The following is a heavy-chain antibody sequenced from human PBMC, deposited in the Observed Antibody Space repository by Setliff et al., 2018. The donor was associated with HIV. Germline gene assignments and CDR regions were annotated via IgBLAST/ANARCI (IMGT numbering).Heavy chain of an antibody. Sequence: GESLKISCAASGFTFSDYYMTWIRQAPGKGLEWVSYISNSGSTIYHADSVKGRFTISRDNAKNSLYLQMNSLRAEDTAVYYCARPLTGYSITHYYYMDVWGKGTTVTVSS. V-gene: IGHV3-11*04. CDR3: ARPLTGYSITHYYYMDV. D-gene: IGHD3-9*01. J-gene: IGHJ6*03. CDR2: ISNSGSTI. CDR1: GFTFSDYY.